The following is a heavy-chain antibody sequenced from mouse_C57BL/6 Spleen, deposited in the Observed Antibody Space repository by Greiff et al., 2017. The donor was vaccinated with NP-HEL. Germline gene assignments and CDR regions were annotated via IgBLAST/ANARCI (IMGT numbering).Heavy chain of an antibody. CDR2: IYPGDGDT. V-gene: IGHV1-82*01. Sequence: VQLQESGPELVKPAASVKISCKASGYAFSSSWMNWVKQRPGKGLEWIGRIYPGDGDTNYNGKFKGKATLTADKSSSTAYMQLSSLTSEDSAVYFCARGYYDYGDYCDDWGQSTTLTVSS. J-gene: IGHJ2*01. D-gene: IGHD2-4*01. CDR1: GYAFSSSW. CDR3: ARGYYDYGDYCDD.